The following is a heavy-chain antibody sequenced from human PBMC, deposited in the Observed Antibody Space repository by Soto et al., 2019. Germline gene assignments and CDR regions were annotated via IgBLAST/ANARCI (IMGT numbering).Heavy chain of an antibody. D-gene: IGHD3-3*01. V-gene: IGHV3-23*01. CDR3: ARGHFGVTMDV. CDR2: VNGGGDIP. Sequence: EVQLLESGGGLVQPGGSLRLSCAASEFTFSSYSMIWVRQDPGKGLEWVSGVNGGGDIPYYAESVKGRFTLSRHNSKNTLYLQMNSLSDEDTAVFYCARGHFGVTMDVWGQGTKVTVSS. CDR1: EFTFSSYS. J-gene: IGHJ6*02.